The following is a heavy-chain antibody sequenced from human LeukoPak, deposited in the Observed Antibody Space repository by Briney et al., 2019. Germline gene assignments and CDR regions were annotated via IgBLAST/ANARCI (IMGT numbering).Heavy chain of an antibody. CDR1: GDSVSSNSAA. D-gene: IGHD5-18*01. J-gene: IGHJ6*03. CDR3: ARRRAGYSYGHGYYYYMDV. CDR2: TYYRSKWSN. V-gene: IGHV6-1*01. Sequence: SQTLSLTCAISGDSVSSNSAAWNWIRQSPSRGLEWLGRTYYRSKWSNDYAVSVKSRVIINTDTSKNQFSLKLSSVTAADTAVYYCARRRAGYSYGHGYYYYMDVWGKGTTVTISS.